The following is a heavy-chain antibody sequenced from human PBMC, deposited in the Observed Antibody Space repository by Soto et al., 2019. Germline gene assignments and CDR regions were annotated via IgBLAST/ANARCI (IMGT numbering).Heavy chain of an antibody. CDR1: GFTISGKKY. V-gene: IGHV3-53*01. J-gene: IGHJ6*02. D-gene: IGHD2-21*01. Sequence: DVQLVESGGGLIQPGESLRLSCGAFGFTISGKKYVAWVRQAPGKGLEWVSALYDIDGSFYADSVKGRFTTSSDSSETTVYLQMNDLRPDDTAVYYCARDVFCGGAPACPDMDVWGQGTTVTVSS. CDR2: LYDIDGS. CDR3: ARDVFCGGAPACPDMDV.